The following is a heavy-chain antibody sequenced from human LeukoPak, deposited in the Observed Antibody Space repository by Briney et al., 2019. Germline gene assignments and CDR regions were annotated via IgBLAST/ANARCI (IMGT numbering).Heavy chain of an antibody. CDR3: AKDNAPVLAASEGWKDF. Sequence: GGSLRLSCAASRFTFDDYAINWVRQAPGKGLEWVSFISGDGHSTYYANSVKGRFTISRDNSRNSLFLQMNSLRPEDTALYFCAKDNAPVLAASEGWKDFWGQGTLVIVSS. CDR1: RFTFDDYA. J-gene: IGHJ4*02. D-gene: IGHD6-19*01. CDR2: ISGDGHST. V-gene: IGHV3-43*02.